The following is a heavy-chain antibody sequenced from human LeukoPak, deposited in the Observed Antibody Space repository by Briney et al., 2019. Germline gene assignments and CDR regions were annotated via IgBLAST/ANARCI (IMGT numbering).Heavy chain of an antibody. CDR1: GFTFSSYW. V-gene: IGHV3-48*03. CDR3: ARDRGSNYFDH. Sequence: GGSLRLSCVVSGFTFSSYWMTWIRQAPGKGLEWISFISSRGTTTDYADSVKGRFTISRDNANSTLFLQMNSLRAEDTALYYCARDRGSNYFDHWGQGTLVTVSS. D-gene: IGHD2-2*01. J-gene: IGHJ4*02. CDR2: ISSRGTTT.